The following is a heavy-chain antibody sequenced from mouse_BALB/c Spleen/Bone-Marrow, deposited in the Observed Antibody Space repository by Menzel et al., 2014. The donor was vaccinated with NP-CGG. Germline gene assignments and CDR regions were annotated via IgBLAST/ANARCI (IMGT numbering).Heavy chain of an antibody. CDR2: IDPFNGVT. Sequence: QLQQPGPELMKPGASVKISCKASGYSFTSYYIHWVKQNHGKSLEWIGYIDPFNGVTIYNQKFKGKATLTADKSSSTTYMHLSSLTSEDSAVYYCARRVITTGPGFAYWGQGTLVTVSA. CDR3: ARRVITTGPGFAY. D-gene: IGHD2-4*01. CDR1: GYSFTSYY. V-gene: IGHV1-28*01. J-gene: IGHJ3*01.